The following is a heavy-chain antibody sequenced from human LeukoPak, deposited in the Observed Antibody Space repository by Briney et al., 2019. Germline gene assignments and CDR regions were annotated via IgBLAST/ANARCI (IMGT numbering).Heavy chain of an antibody. V-gene: IGHV4-39*01. CDR3: ASQLYTPHGWIDP. J-gene: IGHJ5*02. CDR2: IYYSGST. D-gene: IGHD1-1*01. CDR1: GGSFSSSNHY. Sequence: PSETLSLTCTVSGGSFSSSNHYWGWIRQPPGKGLEWIASIYYSGSTYYNPPLKSRVTISVDTSKNQFSLKLSSVTAADTAVYHCASQLYTPHGWIDPWGQGTLVTVSS.